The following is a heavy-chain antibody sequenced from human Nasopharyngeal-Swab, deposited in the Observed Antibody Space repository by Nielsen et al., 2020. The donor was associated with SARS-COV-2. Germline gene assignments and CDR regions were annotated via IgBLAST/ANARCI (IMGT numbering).Heavy chain of an antibody. Sequence: GGSLRLSCAASGFTFSSFAMSWVRQAPGKGLEWVSIISGSGDTTYYADSVKGRFTISRDNSKNTLYLQMNSLRAEDTAVYYCARPYSGSYYGAFDIWGQGTMVTVSS. CDR1: GFTFSSFA. J-gene: IGHJ3*02. D-gene: IGHD1-26*01. CDR3: ARPYSGSYYGAFDI. V-gene: IGHV3-23*01. CDR2: ISGSGDTT.